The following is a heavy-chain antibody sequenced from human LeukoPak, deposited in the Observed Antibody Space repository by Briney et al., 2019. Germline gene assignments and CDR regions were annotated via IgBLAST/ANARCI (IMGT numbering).Heavy chain of an antibody. J-gene: IGHJ4*02. CDR2: IYTSGNT. V-gene: IGHV4-4*07. CDR3: ARGDPGYSGSYFDY. CDR1: GGSISGYY. D-gene: IGHD5-12*01. Sequence: KPSETQSLTCTVSGGSISGYYWSWIRQPAGKGLEWIGRIYTSGNTNYNPSLKSRVTMSVDTSKNQFSLRLSSVTAADTAVYYCARGDPGYSGSYFDYWGQGTLITVSS.